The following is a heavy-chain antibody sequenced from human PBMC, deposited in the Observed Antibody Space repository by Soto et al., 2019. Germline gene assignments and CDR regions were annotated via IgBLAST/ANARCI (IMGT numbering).Heavy chain of an antibody. CDR3: ARGNDWKSSTFDI. J-gene: IGHJ3*02. D-gene: IGHD2-21*01. CDR2: VDYSGRT. CDR1: GGSLIDDY. Sequence: QVQLQESGPGLVKPLETVSLTCTVSGGSLIDDYWNWIRQPPGKGLEWIGYVDYSGRTNYNASLKSRVSISVDRSKNQFSLKLSSVTAADTAVYYCARGNDWKSSTFDIWGHGTMVSVSS. V-gene: IGHV4-59*01.